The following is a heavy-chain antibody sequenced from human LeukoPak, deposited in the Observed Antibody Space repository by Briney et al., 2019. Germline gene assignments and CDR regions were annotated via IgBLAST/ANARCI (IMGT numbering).Heavy chain of an antibody. CDR3: ARFSGSSNFDY. D-gene: IGHD1-26*01. CDR2: ISAYNGNT. CDR1: GYTFTSYG. J-gene: IGHJ4*02. V-gene: IGHV1-18*01. Sequence: ASVKVSCKASGYTFTSYGISWVRQAPGQGLEWMGWISAYNGNTNYAQKFQGRVTMTRDTSISTAYMELSRLRSDDTAVYYCARFSGSSNFDYWGQGTLVTVSS.